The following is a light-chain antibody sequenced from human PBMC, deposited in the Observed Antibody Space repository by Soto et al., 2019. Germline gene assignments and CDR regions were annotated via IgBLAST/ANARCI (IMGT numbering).Light chain of an antibody. J-gene: IGKJ5*01. Sequence: EIALTQSPGTLSLSPGERATLLCRASQSVSSSYLAWYQQRPGQPPRLLIYGASSRATGISDRFTGSGSGTDFTLTITTLEPEDFAVYYCQQDGSAPPITFGQGTRLEL. CDR1: QSVSSSY. CDR3: QQDGSAPPIT. V-gene: IGKV3-20*01. CDR2: GAS.